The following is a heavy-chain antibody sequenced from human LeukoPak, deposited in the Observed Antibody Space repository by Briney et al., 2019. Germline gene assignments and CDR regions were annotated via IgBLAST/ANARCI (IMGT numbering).Heavy chain of an antibody. D-gene: IGHD4-17*01. CDR3: ARGRRTTVTTDWYFDL. J-gene: IGHJ2*01. CDR2: IKNDGSST. Sequence: AGSLRLSCAASGFTFSSYWMHWVRQAPGKGLVWVSRIKNDGSSTNYADSVKGRFTISRDNAKNTLYLQMNSLRAEDTAVYYCARGRRTTVTTDWYFDLWGRGTLVTVSS. CDR1: GFTFSSYW. V-gene: IGHV3-74*01.